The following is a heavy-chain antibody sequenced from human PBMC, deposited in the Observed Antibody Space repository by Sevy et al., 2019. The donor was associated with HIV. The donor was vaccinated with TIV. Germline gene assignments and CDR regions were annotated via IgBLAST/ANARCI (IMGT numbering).Heavy chain of an antibody. CDR1: GFTFSNYW. D-gene: IGHD1-1*01. J-gene: IGHJ4*02. Sequence: GSLRLSCAASGFTFSNYWMSWARQVSGKGLEWVGNIKPDGTEKYYGDSMKGRFTISRDNAENSVFLQMDGLRVEDTAVYYCARDSPGETYGYNTFDYWGQGTLVTVSS. CDR3: ARDSPGETYGYNTFDY. CDR2: IKPDGTEK. V-gene: IGHV3-7*03.